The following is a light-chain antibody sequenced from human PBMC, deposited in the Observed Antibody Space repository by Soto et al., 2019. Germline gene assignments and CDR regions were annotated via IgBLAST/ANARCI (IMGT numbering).Light chain of an antibody. Sequence: QSLLRQRRSVSGAPEDSLSISCTATSRDGGGYNYVSWNQQHPGKAPNVMTYDVNKRPSGVPDRFSGSKSGNTASLTISGLQSEDEADYDCCSYAGRYTDVFGTGTKVNVL. V-gene: IGLV2-11*01. J-gene: IGLJ1*01. CDR3: CSYAGRYTDV. CDR2: DVN. CDR1: SRDGGGYNY.